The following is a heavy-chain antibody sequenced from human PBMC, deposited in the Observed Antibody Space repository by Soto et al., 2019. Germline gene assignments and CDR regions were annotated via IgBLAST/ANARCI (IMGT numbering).Heavy chain of an antibody. D-gene: IGHD6-19*01. CDR2: IIPIFGTA. CDR3: ARTKRAVAGYYYYYYGMDV. Sequence: GASVKVSCKASGGTFSSYAISWVRQAPGQGLEWMGGIIPIFGTANYAQKFQGRVTITADESTSTAYMELSSLRSEDTAVYYCARTKRAVAGYYYYYYGMDVWGQGTTVTVSS. CDR1: GGTFSSYA. V-gene: IGHV1-69*13. J-gene: IGHJ6*02.